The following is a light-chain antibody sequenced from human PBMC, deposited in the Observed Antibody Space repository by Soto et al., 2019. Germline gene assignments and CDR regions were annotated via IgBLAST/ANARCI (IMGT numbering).Light chain of an antibody. CDR1: QSLLHSNGYNY. J-gene: IGKJ4*01. CDR2: LGS. CDR3: MQALQTRLT. V-gene: IGKV2-28*01. Sequence: DLVMTQSPLSLPVTPGEPASISCRSSQSLLHSNGYNYLDWYLQKPGQSPQLLIYLGSNRASGVPDRVSGSGSGTDFTLKISRVEAEDVGVYYCMQALQTRLTFGGGTKVEIK.